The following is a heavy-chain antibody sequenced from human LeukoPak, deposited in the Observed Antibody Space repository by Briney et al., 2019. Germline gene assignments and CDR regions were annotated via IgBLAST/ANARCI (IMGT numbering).Heavy chain of an antibody. CDR3: ARDGEYYDFWSGYYRKYYYYYYMDV. D-gene: IGHD3-3*01. J-gene: IGHJ6*03. CDR2: INPSGGST. Sequence: ASVKVSCKASGYTFTSYYMHWVRQAPGQGLEWMGIINPSGGSTSYAQKFQGRVTMTRDTSTSTVYMELSSLRSEDTAVYYCARDGEYYDFWSGYYRKYYYYYYMDVWGKGTTVTVSS. V-gene: IGHV1-46*01. CDR1: GYTFTSYY.